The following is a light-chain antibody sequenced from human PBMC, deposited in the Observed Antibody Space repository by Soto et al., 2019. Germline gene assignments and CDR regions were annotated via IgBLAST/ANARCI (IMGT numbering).Light chain of an antibody. J-gene: IGLJ2*01. Sequence: QSVLTQPPAASETPGQRVTISCSGSSSNIGSNTVNWYQQLPGTAPKLLIYYNNQRPSGVPDRFSGSKSGTSASLAISGLQSEDEADYYCAAWDDSLNGVVFGGGTKLTVL. CDR2: YNN. V-gene: IGLV1-44*01. CDR1: SSNIGSNT. CDR3: AAWDDSLNGVV.